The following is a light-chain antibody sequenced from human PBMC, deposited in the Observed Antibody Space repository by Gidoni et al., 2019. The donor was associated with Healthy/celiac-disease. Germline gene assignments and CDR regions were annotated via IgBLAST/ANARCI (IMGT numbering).Light chain of an antibody. CDR1: QSISSW. Sequence: DIQMTQSPSTLSASVGDRVTITCRASQSISSWLAWYQQKPGKAPKLLIYDASSLESGVPSRFSGSGSGTEFTLTISSLQPDDFATYYCQQYKSYWTFGQGTKVEI. V-gene: IGKV1-5*01. CDR2: DAS. J-gene: IGKJ1*01. CDR3: QQYKSYWT.